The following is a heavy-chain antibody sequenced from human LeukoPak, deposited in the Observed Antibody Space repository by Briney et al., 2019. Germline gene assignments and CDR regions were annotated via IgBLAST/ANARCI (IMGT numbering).Heavy chain of an antibody. J-gene: IGHJ4*02. Sequence: GSLRLSCAASGFTVSSNYMSWVRPAPGKGLEWVSVIYSGGSTYYADSVKGRFTISRDNSKNTLYLQMNSLRAEDTAVYYCARSSAGWYSQFDYWGQGTLVTVSS. CDR3: ARSSAGWYSQFDY. D-gene: IGHD6-19*01. CDR1: GFTVSSNY. V-gene: IGHV3-53*01. CDR2: IYSGGST.